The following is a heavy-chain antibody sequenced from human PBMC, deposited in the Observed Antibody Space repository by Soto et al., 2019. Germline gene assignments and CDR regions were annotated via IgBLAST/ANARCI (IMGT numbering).Heavy chain of an antibody. CDR3: AEAGSWYNWFDP. CDR1: GGTFSSYA. J-gene: IGHJ5*02. V-gene: IGHV1-69*13. CDR2: IIPIFGTA. D-gene: IGHD1-26*01. Sequence: ASVKVSCKASGGTFSSYAISWVRQAPGQGLEWMGGIIPIFGTANYAQKFQGRVTITADESTSTAYMELSSLRSEDTAVYYCAEAGSWYNWFDPWGQGTLVTVSS.